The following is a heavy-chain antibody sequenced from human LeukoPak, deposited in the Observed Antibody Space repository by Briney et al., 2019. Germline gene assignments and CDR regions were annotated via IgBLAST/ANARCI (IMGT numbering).Heavy chain of an antibody. CDR2: INQSGST. V-gene: IGHV4-34*01. CDR3: ARSGYSSGWYPAWDY. CDR1: GGSFSGYY. Sequence: SETLSLTCAVYGGSFSGYYWSWIRRPPGKGLEWIGEINQSGSTNYNPSHKSRVTISEDTSKNQFSLKLSSVTAADTAVYYCARSGYSSGWYPAWDYWGQGTLVTVSS. J-gene: IGHJ4*02. D-gene: IGHD6-19*01.